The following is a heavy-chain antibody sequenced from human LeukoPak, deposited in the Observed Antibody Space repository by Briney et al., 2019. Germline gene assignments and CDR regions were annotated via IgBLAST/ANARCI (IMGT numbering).Heavy chain of an antibody. Sequence: PGGSLRLSCAASGFTFDDYAMHWVRQAPGKGLEWVSGISWNSGSIDYADSVKGRFTISRDNSKNTLYLQMNSLRAEDMAVYYCARVEEGYGSGRRENYYYYYMDVWGKGTTVTISS. CDR3: ARVEEGYGSGRRENYYYYYMDV. D-gene: IGHD3-10*01. J-gene: IGHJ6*03. CDR2: ISWNSGSI. V-gene: IGHV3-9*03. CDR1: GFTFDDYA.